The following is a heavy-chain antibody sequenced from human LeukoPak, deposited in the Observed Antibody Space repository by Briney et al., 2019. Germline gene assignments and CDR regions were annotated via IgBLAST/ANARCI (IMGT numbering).Heavy chain of an antibody. J-gene: IGHJ4*02. CDR2: ISPYSGNT. Sequence: ASVKVSCKASGYTFTNYGISWVRQAPGQGLEWMGWISPYSGNTNYAQKLQGRVTMTTDTSTSTAYMELRSLRFDDTAVYYCARDGTWGRYYYDSTGYDYYFDYWGQGTLVTVSS. CDR1: GYTFTNYG. V-gene: IGHV1-18*01. D-gene: IGHD3-22*01. CDR3: ARDGTWGRYYYDSTGYDYYFDY.